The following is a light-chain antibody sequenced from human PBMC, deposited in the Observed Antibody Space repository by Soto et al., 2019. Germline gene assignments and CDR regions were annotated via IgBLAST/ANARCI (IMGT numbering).Light chain of an antibody. Sequence: DIQLTPTPSTLSASIVDRVTITCRASQSLSGWLAWYQQTPGKAPKLLISDAFRLESGVPSRFRGSGSGTEFSLTISSLQPGDSATFYCQQYASYPWTFGRGTKVDI. CDR2: DAF. CDR1: QSLSGW. CDR3: QQYASYPWT. V-gene: IGKV1-5*01. J-gene: IGKJ1*01.